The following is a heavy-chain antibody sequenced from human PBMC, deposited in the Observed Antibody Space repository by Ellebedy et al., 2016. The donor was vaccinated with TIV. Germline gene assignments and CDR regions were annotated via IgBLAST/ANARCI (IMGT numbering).Heavy chain of an antibody. Sequence: GGSLRLXXTTSGFTFVDYTVNWVRQAPGKGLEWLGSMTNQAYGGTTEYAASVKGRFTISRDDSKSLAYLQVNSLKTEDTAMYYCTRIYGFGSPSEDWGQGVLVTVSS. V-gene: IGHV3-49*04. J-gene: IGHJ4*02. D-gene: IGHD3-10*01. CDR3: TRIYGFGSPSED. CDR2: MTNQAYGGTT. CDR1: GFTFVDYT.